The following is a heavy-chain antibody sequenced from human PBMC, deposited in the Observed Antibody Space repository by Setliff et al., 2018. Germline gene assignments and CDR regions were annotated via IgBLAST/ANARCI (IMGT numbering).Heavy chain of an antibody. CDR3: ARTGTYRYFDF. J-gene: IGHJ4*02. CDR2: VLYSGTT. CDR1: GASIRGGSGGSFY. Sequence: SETLSLTCTVSGASIRGGSGGSFYWAWIRQPPGKGLEWIGSVLYSGTTFYNPSLKSPVTISVDTSNNQFSLNLKSVTAADTAVYFCARTGTYRYFDFWGQGTQVTVSA. V-gene: IGHV4-39*01. D-gene: IGHD1-1*01.